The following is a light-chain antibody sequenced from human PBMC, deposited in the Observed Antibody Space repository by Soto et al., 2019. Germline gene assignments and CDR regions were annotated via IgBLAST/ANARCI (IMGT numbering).Light chain of an antibody. CDR1: SSNIGSSY. Sequence: QSVLTQPPSVSAAPGQTVTISCSGSSSNIGSSYVSWYQQLPGTAPKLLIYKNTERPSGIPDRFSGSRSGTSATLGITGLQTGGEADYYCATWDDSRSPNYVFGTGTKLTVL. CDR2: KNT. J-gene: IGLJ1*01. V-gene: IGLV1-51*02. CDR3: ATWDDSRSPNYV.